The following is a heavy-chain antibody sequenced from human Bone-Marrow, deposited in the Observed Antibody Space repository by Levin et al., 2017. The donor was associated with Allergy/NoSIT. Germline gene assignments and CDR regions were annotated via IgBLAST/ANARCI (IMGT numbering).Heavy chain of an antibody. Sequence: ASVKVSCTTSGFTFSSYGFNWVRQAPGQGLEWLGRINVYSGNTHHAQNFQGRLTMTTDTSTNTAYMELRSLRSDDTAVYFCVRDGAFSSSWYERHYFDYWGQGTLVTVTS. V-gene: IGHV1-18*01. CDR3: VRDGAFSSSWYERHYFDY. CDR2: INVYSGNT. CDR1: GFTFSSYG. D-gene: IGHD2-2*01. J-gene: IGHJ4*02.